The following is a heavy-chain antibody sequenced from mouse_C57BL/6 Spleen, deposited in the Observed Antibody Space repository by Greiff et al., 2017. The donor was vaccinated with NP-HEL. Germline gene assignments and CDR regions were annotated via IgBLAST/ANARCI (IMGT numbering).Heavy chain of an antibody. D-gene: IGHD4-1*02. J-gene: IGHJ2*01. V-gene: IGHV1-59*01. CDR3: ARVPNWDVPDD. Sequence: QVQLQQPGAELVRPGTSVKLSCKASGYTFTSYWMHWVKQRPGQGLEWIGVIDPSDSYTNYNQKFKGKATLTVDTSSSTAYMQLSSLTSEDSAVYYCARVPNWDVPDDWGKGTTLTVSS. CDR1: GYTFTSYW. CDR2: IDPSDSYT.